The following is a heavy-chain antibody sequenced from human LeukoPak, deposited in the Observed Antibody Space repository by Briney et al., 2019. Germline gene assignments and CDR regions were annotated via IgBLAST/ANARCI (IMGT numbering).Heavy chain of an antibody. J-gene: IGHJ4*02. CDR3: AKSFPAYYDLWSTEPPLFDY. V-gene: IGHV3-23*01. CDR2: ISGSGGST. D-gene: IGHD3-3*01. Sequence: GGSLRLSCAASGFTFSSYAMSWVRQAPGKGLEWVSAISGSGGSTYYADSVKGRFTISRDNSKNTLYLQMNSLRAEDTAVYYCAKSFPAYYDLWSTEPPLFDYWGQGTLVTVSS. CDR1: GFTFSSYA.